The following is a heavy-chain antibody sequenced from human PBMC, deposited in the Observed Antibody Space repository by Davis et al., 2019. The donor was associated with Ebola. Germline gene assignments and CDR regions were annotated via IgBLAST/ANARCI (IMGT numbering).Heavy chain of an antibody. V-gene: IGHV3-23*01. CDR3: ARDQDTSPEWNWFDS. D-gene: IGHD3-3*01. CDR1: GFALSSHS. Sequence: GESLKISCAASGFALSSHSMSRVRQAPAQGLEWVSAISGHGDITHYADSVKGRFTISRDNSKNTLYLQMNSLRAEDTALYYCARDQDTSPEWNWFDSWGQGTLVTVSS. CDR2: ISGHGDIT. J-gene: IGHJ5*01.